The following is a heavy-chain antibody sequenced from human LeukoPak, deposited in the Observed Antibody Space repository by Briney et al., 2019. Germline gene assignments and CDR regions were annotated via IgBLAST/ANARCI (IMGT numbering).Heavy chain of an antibody. D-gene: IGHD3-10*01. J-gene: IGHJ5*02. V-gene: IGHV3-7*03. CDR1: GFTFSSYW. Sequence: GGSLRLSCAASGFTFSSYWMSWVRQAPGKGLEWVANIKQDGSEKYYVDSVKGRFTISRDNAKNSLYLQMNSLRAKDTAVYYCARRVRFGELFEIGFDPWGQGTLVTVSS. CDR2: IKQDGSEK. CDR3: ARRVRFGELFEIGFDP.